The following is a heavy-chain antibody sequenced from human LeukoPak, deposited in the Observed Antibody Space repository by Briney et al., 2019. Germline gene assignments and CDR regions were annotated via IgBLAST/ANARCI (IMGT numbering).Heavy chain of an antibody. D-gene: IGHD3-22*01. J-gene: IGHJ1*01. Sequence: TGGSLRLSCAASGFTVSTYWMHWVRQAPGKGLVWVSRIKSDGSTNYADSVKGRFTISRDNAKNTVSLQMNSLRPEDTGVYYCARAPSEIGGYYPEYFRHWAQGPLVTVSS. CDR3: ARAPSEIGGYYPEYFRH. CDR1: GFTVSTYW. CDR2: IKSDGST. V-gene: IGHV3-74*01.